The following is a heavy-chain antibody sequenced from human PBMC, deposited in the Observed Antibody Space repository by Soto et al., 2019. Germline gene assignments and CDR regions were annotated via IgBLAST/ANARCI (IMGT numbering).Heavy chain of an antibody. J-gene: IGHJ4*02. Sequence: QLQLQESGPGLVKPSETLSLTCSVSGASISSSSYYWGWIRQPPGKGLEWIGNIYYSGSTYYNPSLKSRXXLXAXXSKNQFSLRLSSVTAADTAVYYCARLDSSGYYFDYWGQGTLVTVSS. CDR2: IYYSGST. CDR1: GASISSSSYY. V-gene: IGHV4-39*01. CDR3: ARLDSSGYYFDY. D-gene: IGHD3-22*01.